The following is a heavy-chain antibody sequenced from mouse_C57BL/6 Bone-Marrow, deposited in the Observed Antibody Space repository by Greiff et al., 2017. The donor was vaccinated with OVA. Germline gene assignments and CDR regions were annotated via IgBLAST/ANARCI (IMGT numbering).Heavy chain of an antibody. CDR3: ARHDYYGSSYWYFDV. CDR2: ISNGGGST. Sequence: VKLVESGGGLVQPGGSLKLSCAASGFTFSDYYMYWVRQTPEKRLEWVAYISNGGGSTYYPDTVKGRFTISRDNAKNTLYLQMSRLKSEDTAMYYCARHDYYGSSYWYFDVWGTGTTVTVSS. D-gene: IGHD1-1*01. CDR1: GFTFSDYY. J-gene: IGHJ1*03. V-gene: IGHV5-12*01.